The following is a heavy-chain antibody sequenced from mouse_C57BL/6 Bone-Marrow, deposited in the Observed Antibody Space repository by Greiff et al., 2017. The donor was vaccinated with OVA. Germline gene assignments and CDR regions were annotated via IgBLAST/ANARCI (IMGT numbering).Heavy chain of an antibody. CDR2: ISNGGGST. D-gene: IGHD1-1*01. Sequence: EVKLVESGGGLVQPGGSLKLSCAASGFTFSDYYMYWVRQTPEKRLEWVAYISNGGGSTYYPDTVKGRFTISRDNAKNTLYLQMSRLKSEDTAMYYCARQHYGSSPVGYFDVWGTGTTVTVSS. J-gene: IGHJ1*03. CDR1: GFTFSDYY. CDR3: ARQHYGSSPVGYFDV. V-gene: IGHV5-12*01.